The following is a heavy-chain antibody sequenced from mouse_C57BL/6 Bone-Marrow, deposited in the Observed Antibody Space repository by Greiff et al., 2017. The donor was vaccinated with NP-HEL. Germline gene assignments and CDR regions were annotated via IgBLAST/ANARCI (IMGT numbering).Heavy chain of an antibody. CDR3: ASPANFDY. CDR1: GYTLTSYW. D-gene: IGHD3-3*01. J-gene: IGHJ2*01. Sequence: QVQLPQSGAELEKPGASEKLSCKASGYTLTSYWMHWVKQRPGQGLVWIGYINSSSGYTKHNQKFKDKDTLTADKSSSTAYMQLSSLTYEDSAVYYCASPANFDYWGQGTTLTVSS. CDR2: INSSSGYT. V-gene: IGHV1-7*01.